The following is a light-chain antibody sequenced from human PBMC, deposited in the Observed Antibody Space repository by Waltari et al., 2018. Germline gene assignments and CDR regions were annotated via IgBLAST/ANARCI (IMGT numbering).Light chain of an antibody. J-gene: IGLJ2*01. CDR2: QDT. V-gene: IGLV3-1*01. CDR1: KLGDKY. CDR3: QAWDSSIVV. Sequence: SYELTQPPSVSVSPGQTASITCSGDKLGDKYACWYQHKPGQSPILVIYQDTKRPSVLPERFSGSNSGNTATLTISGTQAMDEADYYCQAWDSSIVVFGGGTKLTVV.